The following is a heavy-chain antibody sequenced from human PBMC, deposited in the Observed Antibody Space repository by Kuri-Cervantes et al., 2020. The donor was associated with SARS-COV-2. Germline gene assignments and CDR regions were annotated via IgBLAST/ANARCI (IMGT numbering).Heavy chain of an antibody. V-gene: IGHV4-34*01. CDR2: IYYSGST. J-gene: IGHJ4*02. CDR1: GGSFSGYY. Sequence: SETLSLTCAVYGGSFSGYYWSWIRQPPGKGLEWIGSIYYSGSTYYNPSLKSRVTISVDTSKNQFSLKLSSVTAADTAVYYCARLRNTATLDYWGQGTLVTVSS. CDR3: ARLRNTATLDY. D-gene: IGHD5-18*01.